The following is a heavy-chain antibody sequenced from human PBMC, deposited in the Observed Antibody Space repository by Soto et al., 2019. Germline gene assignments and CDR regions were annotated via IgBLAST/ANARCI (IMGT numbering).Heavy chain of an antibody. CDR3: ARHRFHYYYDTIYYYFDY. D-gene: IGHD3-16*01. CDR2: FSGHNGNT. V-gene: IGHV1-18*04. CDR1: GYSLTSYG. Sequence: ASVKVSCKASGYSLTSYGISGVRHPPVPRPESMGGFSGHNGNTNHPQSLQRKVTITTDTSRYTAYMELRSLRSDDAAVYFCARHRFHYYYDTIYYYFDYWGQGTLVTVSS. J-gene: IGHJ4*02.